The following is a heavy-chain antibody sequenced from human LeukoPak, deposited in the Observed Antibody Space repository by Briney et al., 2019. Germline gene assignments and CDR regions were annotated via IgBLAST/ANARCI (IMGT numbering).Heavy chain of an antibody. J-gene: IGHJ4*02. V-gene: IGHV3-23*01. Sequence: PGGSLRLSCAASGFTFSSHSMGWVRQAPGKGLEWVSSTTNSGGNTYYADSVKGRLTIARDNTTNTLYLQMDSLRAEDTALHYCAKPNTGWKVKGFDYWGLGTQVTVSS. D-gene: IGHD3-9*01. CDR2: TTNSGGNT. CDR3: AKPNTGWKVKGFDY. CDR1: GFTFSSHS.